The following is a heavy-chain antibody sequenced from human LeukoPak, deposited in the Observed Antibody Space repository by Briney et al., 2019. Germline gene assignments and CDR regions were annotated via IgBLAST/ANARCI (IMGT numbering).Heavy chain of an antibody. CDR1: GGSISSSSYY. Sequence: SETLSLTCTVSGGSISSSSYYWGWIRQPPGKGLESIGSIYYSGSTYYNPSLKSRVTKSVDTSKNQFSLKLSSVTAADTAVYYCARHAAPSSTTGWFDPWGQGTLVTVSS. D-gene: IGHD1-14*01. V-gene: IGHV4-39*01. CDR3: ARHAAPSSTTGWFDP. J-gene: IGHJ5*02. CDR2: IYYSGST.